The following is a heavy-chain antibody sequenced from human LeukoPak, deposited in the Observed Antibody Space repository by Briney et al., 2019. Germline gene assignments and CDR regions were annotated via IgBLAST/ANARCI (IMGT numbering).Heavy chain of an antibody. V-gene: IGHV3-30*03. CDR3: AREGISGTMSADF. CDR1: GFTFSSYS. D-gene: IGHD1-20*01. Sequence: GGSLRLSCAASGFTFSSYSMNWVRQAPGKGLEWVAVISFDGSKKYYADSVKGRFTISRDNSKNTLYLQMNSLRAEDTAVYYCAREGISGTMSADFWGQGTPVTVSS. J-gene: IGHJ4*02. CDR2: ISFDGSKK.